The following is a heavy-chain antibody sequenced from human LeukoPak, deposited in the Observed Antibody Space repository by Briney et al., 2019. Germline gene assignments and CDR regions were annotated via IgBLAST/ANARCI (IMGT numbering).Heavy chain of an antibody. CDR3: ARADCSSTSCYRPNRKYSSSWSRRAFDI. CDR1: GGSISSSNW. V-gene: IGHV4-4*02. Sequence: PSETLSLTCAVSGGSISSSNWWSWVRQPPGKGLEWIGEIYHSGSTNYNPSLKSRVTISVDKSKNQFSLKLSSVTAADTAVYYCARADCSSTSCYRPNRKYSSSWSRRAFDIWGQGTMVTVSS. D-gene: IGHD2-2*01. J-gene: IGHJ3*02. CDR2: IYHSGST.